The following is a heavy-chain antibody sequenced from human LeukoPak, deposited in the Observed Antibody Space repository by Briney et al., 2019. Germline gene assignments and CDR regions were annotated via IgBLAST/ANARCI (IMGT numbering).Heavy chain of an antibody. V-gene: IGHV3-23*01. J-gene: IGHJ6*02. D-gene: IGHD4-17*01. CDR3: AKEAYPTMTAVYYYGMGV. CDR1: GXIFNNYA. CDR2: ISGSGGST. Sequence: GGSLRLSCAASGXIFNNYAMSWVRQAPGKGLECVSAISGSGGSTYYADSVKGRFTISRDNSKNTLYLQMSSLRVEDTALYYCAKEAYPTMTAVYYYGMGVWGLGTTVTVSS.